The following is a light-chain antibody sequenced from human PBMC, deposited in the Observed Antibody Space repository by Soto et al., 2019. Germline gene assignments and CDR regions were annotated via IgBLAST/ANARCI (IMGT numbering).Light chain of an antibody. V-gene: IGKV3-15*01. CDR2: GAS. J-gene: IGKJ4*01. Sequence: EIVLTQSPATLSVSPGERATLSCRASQSVSSNLAWYQQKPGQAPRLVIYGASTSATGIPARFSGSGSGTEFTRTISSLQSEEFAVYYCQHYNKLPLTFGGGAKVEIK. CDR1: QSVSSN. CDR3: QHYNKLPLT.